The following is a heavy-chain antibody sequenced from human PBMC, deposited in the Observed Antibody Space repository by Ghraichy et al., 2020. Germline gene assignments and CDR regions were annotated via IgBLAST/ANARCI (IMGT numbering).Heavy chain of an antibody. CDR3: ARTSRAGHDFSLDY. D-gene: IGHD2-21*02. CDR2: VDWDDDK. Sequence: SGPTLVKPTQTLTLTCTFSGFSLTTPMMRVNWIRQPPGKALEWLARVDWDDDKFYSTSLKTRLTISKDTSKNQVVLTMTNMAPVDTATYYCARTSRAGHDFSLDYWGQGALVTVSS. V-gene: IGHV2-70*04. CDR1: GFSLTTPMMR. J-gene: IGHJ4*02.